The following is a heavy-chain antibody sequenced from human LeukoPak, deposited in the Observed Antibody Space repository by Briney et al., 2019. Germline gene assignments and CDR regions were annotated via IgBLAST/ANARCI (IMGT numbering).Heavy chain of an antibody. CDR3: ARIPYGDYVWGSYRSEKYYFDY. Sequence: PSETLSLTCTVSAGYVGISYDFWGWIRQPPGKGLEWIGSMYYSGNIYYNPSLKSRVTISVDTSKNQLSLKLSSVTAADTAVYYCARIPYGDYVWGSYRSEKYYFDYWGQGTLVTVSS. CDR2: MYYSGNI. V-gene: IGHV4-39*07. J-gene: IGHJ4*02. CDR1: AGYVGISYDF. D-gene: IGHD3-16*02.